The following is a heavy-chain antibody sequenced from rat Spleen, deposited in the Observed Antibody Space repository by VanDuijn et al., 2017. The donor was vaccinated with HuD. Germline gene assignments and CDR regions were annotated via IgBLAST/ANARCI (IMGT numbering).Heavy chain of an antibody. CDR1: GFTFSNYG. CDR2: ITNSGGST. J-gene: IGHJ1*01. V-gene: IGHV5-27*01. D-gene: IGHD1-11*01. Sequence: EVQLVESGGGLVQPGRSLKLSCAASGFTFSNYGMAWVRQAPTKGLEWVASITNSGGSTYYRDSVKGRFTISRDNAKSTLYLQMDSLRSEDTATYYCATDQGYGGYSAYWYFDFWGPGTMVTVSS. CDR3: ATDQGYGGYSAYWYFDF.